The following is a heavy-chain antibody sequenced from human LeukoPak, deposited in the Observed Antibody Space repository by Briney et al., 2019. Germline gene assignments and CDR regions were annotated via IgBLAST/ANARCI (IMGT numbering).Heavy chain of an antibody. J-gene: IGHJ4*02. Sequence: GGSLRLSCAASGFTFSSYSMNWVRQAPGKGLEWVSYISSRGTTIYYADSVKGRFTISRDNAKNSLYLQMNSLRAEDTALYYCARGRRAGGSCYDYWGQGTLVTVSS. CDR2: ISSRGTTI. D-gene: IGHD2-15*01. CDR1: GFTFSSYS. CDR3: ARGRRAGGSCYDY. V-gene: IGHV3-48*04.